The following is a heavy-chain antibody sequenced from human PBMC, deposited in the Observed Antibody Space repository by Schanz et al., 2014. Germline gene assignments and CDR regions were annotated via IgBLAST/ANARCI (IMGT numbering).Heavy chain of an antibody. CDR3: ARGQDHAKTGDL. CDR1: GGSSSDCY. Sequence: QVQLQQWGAGLLKASETLSLTCAVYGGSSSDCYWSWVRQPPGKGLEWIGEVHPSGTTNYNPSLSYRVPMSVDASKNQFSLKRTSVTAADTAVYYCARGQDHAKTGDLWGRGTLVTISS. D-gene: IGHD2-2*01. V-gene: IGHV4-34*01. CDR2: VHPSGTT. J-gene: IGHJ5*02.